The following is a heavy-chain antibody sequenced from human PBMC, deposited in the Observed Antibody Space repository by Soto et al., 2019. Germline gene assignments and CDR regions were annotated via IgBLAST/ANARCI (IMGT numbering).Heavy chain of an antibody. CDR1: GYSFTSYW. J-gene: IGHJ6*02. CDR3: ASTIRRYYYGMDV. D-gene: IGHD2-2*01. Sequence: GESLKISCKGSGYSFTSYWIGWVRQVPGKGLEWVGIIYPGGDSESRYSPSFQGQVTISADKSITTAYLQWSSLRASDTVMYYCASTIRRYYYGMDVWGQGTTVTVSS. CDR2: IYPGGDSES. V-gene: IGHV5-51*01.